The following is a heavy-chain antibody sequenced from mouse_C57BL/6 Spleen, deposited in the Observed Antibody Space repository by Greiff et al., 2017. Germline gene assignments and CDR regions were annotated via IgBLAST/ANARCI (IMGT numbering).Heavy chain of an antibody. CDR2: INPSSGYT. Sequence: QVQLQQSGAELARPGASVKMSCKASGYTFTSYTMHWVKQRPGQGLEWIGYINPSSGYTKYNQKFKDKATLTADKSSSTAYMQLSSLTSEDSAVYYCARAIHNDPFAYWGQGTLGTVSA. CDR3: ARAIHNDPFAY. J-gene: IGHJ3*01. CDR1: GYTFTSYT. D-gene: IGHD1-2*01. V-gene: IGHV1-4*01.